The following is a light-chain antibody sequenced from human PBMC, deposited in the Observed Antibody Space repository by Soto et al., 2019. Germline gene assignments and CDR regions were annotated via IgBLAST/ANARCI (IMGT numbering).Light chain of an antibody. CDR1: QGISSY. Sequence: AIRMTQSPSSFSASTGDRVTITCRASQGISSYLAWYQQKPGNAPKLLIYAESSFQSGVPSRFSGSGSGTDYTLTKSCLQSEDFATYYCQQYYSYPWTFGQGTKVDIK. J-gene: IGKJ1*01. CDR2: AES. V-gene: IGKV1-8*01. CDR3: QQYYSYPWT.